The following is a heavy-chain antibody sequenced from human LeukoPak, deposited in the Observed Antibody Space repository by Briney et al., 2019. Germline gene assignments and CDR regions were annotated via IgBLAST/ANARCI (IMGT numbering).Heavy chain of an antibody. CDR2: ISYDGSNK. D-gene: IGHD3-22*01. CDR1: GFTFSSYG. J-gene: IGHJ4*02. Sequence: GRSLRLSCAASGFTFSSYGMHWVRQAPGKRLEWVAVISYDGSNKYYADSMKGRFTISRDNSKNTLYLQMNSLRAEDTAVYYCAKAFAMIVVAVDYWGQGTLVTVSS. CDR3: AKAFAMIVVAVDY. V-gene: IGHV3-30*18.